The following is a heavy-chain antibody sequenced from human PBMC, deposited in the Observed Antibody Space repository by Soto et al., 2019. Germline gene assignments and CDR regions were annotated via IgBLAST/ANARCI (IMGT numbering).Heavy chain of an antibody. D-gene: IGHD1-1*01. Sequence: GGSLRLSCPASGFTFSSYSMNWVRQEGGKGLEGVSASSSSTSYIYYADSGKGRFTNTRNNAKNSLYLQMNSLKAEEKDVYDWARDNWNDFDYWGQGTLVTVSS. CDR1: GFTFSSYS. CDR3: ARDNWNDFDY. J-gene: IGHJ4*01. CDR2: SSSSTSYI. V-gene: IGHV3-21*01.